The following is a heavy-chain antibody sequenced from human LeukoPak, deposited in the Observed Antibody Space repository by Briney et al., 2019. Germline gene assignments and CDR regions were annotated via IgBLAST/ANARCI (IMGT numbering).Heavy chain of an antibody. CDR1: GGSISSSSYY. Sequence: SETLSLTCTVSGGSISSSSYYWGWIRQPPGKGLEWIGSIYYSGSTYYNPSLKSRVTISVDTSKNQFSLKLSSVTAADTAVYYCATVGGLYYFDNWGRGTLVTVSS. CDR2: IYYSGST. J-gene: IGHJ4*02. V-gene: IGHV4-39*07. CDR3: ATVGGLYYFDN. D-gene: IGHD2-15*01.